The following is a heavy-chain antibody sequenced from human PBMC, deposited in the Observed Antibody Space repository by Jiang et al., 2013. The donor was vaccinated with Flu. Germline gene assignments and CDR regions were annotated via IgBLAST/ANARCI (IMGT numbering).Heavy chain of an antibody. D-gene: IGHD3-10*01. V-gene: IGHV4-39*01. J-gene: IGHJ4*02. CDR1: GSISSSSYY. Sequence: GSISSSSYYWGWIRQPPGKGLEWIGSIYYSGSTYYNPSLKSRVTISVDTSKNQFSLKLSSVTAADTAVYYCARHVGVRGEYFDYWGQGTLVTVSS. CDR2: IYYSGST. CDR3: ARHVGVRGEYFDY.